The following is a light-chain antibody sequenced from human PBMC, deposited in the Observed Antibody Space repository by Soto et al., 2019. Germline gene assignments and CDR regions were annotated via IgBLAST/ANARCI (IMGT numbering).Light chain of an antibody. V-gene: IGKV1-5*01. CDR1: QSISSW. CDR3: QQRHMWPIT. Sequence: DIQVTQSPSTLSASVGDRVTITCRASQSISSWLAWYQQKPGKAPKLLIYDASNLETGVPSRFSGSGSGTDFTLTISSLEPEDSAVYYCQQRHMWPITFGQGTRLEIK. J-gene: IGKJ5*01. CDR2: DAS.